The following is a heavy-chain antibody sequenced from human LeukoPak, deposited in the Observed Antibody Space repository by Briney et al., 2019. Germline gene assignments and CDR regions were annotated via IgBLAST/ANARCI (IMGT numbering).Heavy chain of an antibody. D-gene: IGHD3-10*01. Sequence: SETLSLTCTVSGGSISSYYCSWIRQPPGKGLEWIGYIYYSGSTNYNPSLKSRVTISVDTSKNQFSLKLSSVTAADTAVYYCARGLYGSGSPYYFDYWGQGTLVTVSS. CDR2: IYYSGST. CDR3: ARGLYGSGSPYYFDY. J-gene: IGHJ4*02. V-gene: IGHV4-59*01. CDR1: GGSISSYY.